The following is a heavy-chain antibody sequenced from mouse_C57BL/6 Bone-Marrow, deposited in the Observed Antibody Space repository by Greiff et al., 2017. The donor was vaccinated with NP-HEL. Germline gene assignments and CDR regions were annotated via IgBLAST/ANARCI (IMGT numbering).Heavy chain of an antibody. CDR2: IRNKANGYTT. J-gene: IGHJ3*01. CDR1: GFTFTDYY. CDR3: ARCGDGYYVGAY. Sequence: EVMLVESGGGLVQPGGSLSLSCAASGFTFTDYYMSWVRQPPGKALEWLGFIRNKANGYTTEYSASVKGRFTTSRDNSQSILYLQMNALRAEDSATYYCARCGDGYYVGAYWGQGTLVTVSS. D-gene: IGHD2-3*01. V-gene: IGHV7-3*01.